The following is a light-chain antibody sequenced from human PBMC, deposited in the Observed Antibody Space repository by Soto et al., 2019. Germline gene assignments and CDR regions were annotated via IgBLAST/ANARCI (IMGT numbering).Light chain of an antibody. CDR3: QLYGTSTLFT. Sequence: EIVLTQSPGTLSLSPGERATLSCRASQSVSSSHLAWYQHKIGQAPRLLIYGSFTRATGIPDRFSGTRSGTDFTLTISRLEDEDSAVYYCQLYGTSTLFTFGPGTKVDIK. V-gene: IGKV3-20*01. J-gene: IGKJ3*01. CDR1: QSVSSSH. CDR2: GSF.